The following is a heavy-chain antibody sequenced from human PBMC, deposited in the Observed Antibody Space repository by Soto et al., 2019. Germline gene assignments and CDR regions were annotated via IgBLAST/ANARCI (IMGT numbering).Heavy chain of an antibody. V-gene: IGHV4-31*03. CDR2: IYYSGST. CDR1: GGSISSGGYY. D-gene: IGHD5-18*01. Sequence: PSETLSLTCTVSGGSISSGGYYWSWIRQHPGKGLEWIGYIYYSGSTYYNPSLKSRVTISVDTSKNQFSLKLSSVTAADTAVYYCAREDTARIDYWGQGTLVTVSS. J-gene: IGHJ4*02. CDR3: AREDTARIDY.